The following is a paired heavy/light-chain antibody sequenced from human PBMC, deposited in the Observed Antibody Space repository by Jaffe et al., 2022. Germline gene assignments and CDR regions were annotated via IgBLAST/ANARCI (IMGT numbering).Light chain of an antibody. Sequence: DIQMTQSPSSLSASVGDRVTITCRASRGISNYLAWYQQKPGKIPKLLIYGASTLQSGVPSRFSGSGSGTLFTLTISSLQPEDVATYSCQKYDSAPLSFGGGTKVQIK. J-gene: IGKJ4*01. CDR1: RGISNY. CDR2: GAS. V-gene: IGKV1-27*01. CDR3: QKYDSAPLS.
Heavy chain of an antibody. J-gene: IGHJ4*02. CDR1: GFTFSTYA. CDR2: ISRSGGST. CDR3: AKDANLLRFLDWSFFDY. V-gene: IGHV3-23*01. Sequence: VQLLESGGGLVQPGGSLRLSCAASGFTFSTYAMSWVRQAPGKGLEWVSVISRSGGSTYYADSMRGRFTISRDNSRNTLYLQMDSLRAEDTALYYCAKDANLLRFLDWSFFDYWGQGALVTVSS. D-gene: IGHD3-3*01.